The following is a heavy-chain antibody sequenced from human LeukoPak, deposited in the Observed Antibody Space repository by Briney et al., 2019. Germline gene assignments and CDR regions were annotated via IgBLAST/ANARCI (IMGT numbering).Heavy chain of an antibody. J-gene: IGHJ4*02. CDR1: GFTFSSNA. Sequence: PGGSLRLSCAASGFTFSSNAMSWVRPAPAKGLEWVSGISDAGDFTKTADSVKGRFTITRDNSKNTLYLQMDSLRAEDTAVDYCAKGARWSGGWQYCCDYWGQGILVTVSS. V-gene: IGHV3-23*01. D-gene: IGHD6-19*01. CDR3: AKGARWSGGWQYCCDY. CDR2: ISDAGDFT.